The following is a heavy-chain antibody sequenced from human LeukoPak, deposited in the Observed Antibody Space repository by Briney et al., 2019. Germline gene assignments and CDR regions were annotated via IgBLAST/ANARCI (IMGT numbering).Heavy chain of an antibody. V-gene: IGHV1-2*02. CDR3: ARAPYPPSSGWYIYFDY. CDR2: INPHSGGT. J-gene: IGHJ4*02. Sequence: GASVKVSCKASGYTFTDYYMHWVRQAPGQGPEWMGWINPHSGGTNSAQTFQGRVTMTRDTSITTAYMELSRLRSDDTAVYYCARAPYPPSSGWYIYFDYWGQGTLVTVSS. D-gene: IGHD6-19*01. CDR1: GYTFTDYY.